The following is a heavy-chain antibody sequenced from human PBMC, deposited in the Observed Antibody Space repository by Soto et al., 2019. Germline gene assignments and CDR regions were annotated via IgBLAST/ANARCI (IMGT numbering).Heavy chain of an antibody. J-gene: IGHJ4*02. CDR2: ISGSGGST. D-gene: IGHD3-9*01. CDR3: ATYAWLPNYKTDKDY. Sequence: GGSLRLSCAASGFTFSSYAMSWVRQAPGKGLEWVSAISGSGGSTYYADSVKGRFTISRDNSKNTPYLQMNSLRAEDTAVYYCATYAWLPNYKTDKDYWGQGTLVTVSS. V-gene: IGHV3-23*01. CDR1: GFTFSSYA.